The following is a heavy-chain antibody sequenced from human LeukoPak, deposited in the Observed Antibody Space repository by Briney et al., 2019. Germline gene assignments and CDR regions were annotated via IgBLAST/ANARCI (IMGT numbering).Heavy chain of an antibody. CDR2: IYHSGST. J-gene: IGHJ4*02. CDR1: GVSISTSNW. Sequence: PSETLSLTCAVSGVSISTSNWWSWVRQPPGKGLEWIGEIYHSGSTNYNPSLKSRVTISVDKSKNQFSLKLSSVTAADTAVYYCAREEERVTMVRGGFDYWGQGTLVTVSS. D-gene: IGHD3-10*01. V-gene: IGHV4-4*02. CDR3: AREEERVTMVRGGFDY.